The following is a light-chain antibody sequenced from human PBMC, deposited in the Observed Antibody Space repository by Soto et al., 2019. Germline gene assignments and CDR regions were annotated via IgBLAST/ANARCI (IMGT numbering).Light chain of an antibody. J-gene: IGKJ4*01. Sequence: EIVLTQSPASLSVSPGERVTLSCRASQSVGRNLAWYHQQPGQAPRLLIYDASSRATGVPARFSGSGSGTEFTLTIRRLQSEDFAVYYCQQYSSGRPLSFGGGTKVDIK. V-gene: IGKV3-15*01. CDR3: QQYSSGRPLS. CDR1: QSVGRN. CDR2: DAS.